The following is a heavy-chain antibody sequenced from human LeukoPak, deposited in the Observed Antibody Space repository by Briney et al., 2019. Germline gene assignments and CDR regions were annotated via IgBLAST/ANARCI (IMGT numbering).Heavy chain of an antibody. CDR1: GYTFSSYA. V-gene: IGHV1-69*04. CDR2: IIPIFGIA. CDR3: ARGPKWELHPVFDY. D-gene: IGHD1-26*01. J-gene: IGHJ4*02. Sequence: SVKVSCKASGYTFSSYAISWVRQAPGQGLEWMGRIIPIFGIANYAQKFQGRVTITADKSTSTAYMELSSLRSEDTAVYYCARGPKWELHPVFDYWGQGTLVTVSS.